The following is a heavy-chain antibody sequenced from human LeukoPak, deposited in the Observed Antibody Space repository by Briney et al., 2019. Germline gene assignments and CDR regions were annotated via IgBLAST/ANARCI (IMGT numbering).Heavy chain of an antibody. Sequence: PGGSLRLSCAASGFTFSSYSMNWVRQAPGKGLEWVSSISSSSSYIYYADSVKGRFTISRDNAKNPLYLQMNSLRAEDTAVYYCARDDYDILTGYYTVYFDYWGQGTLVTVSP. CDR1: GFTFSSYS. J-gene: IGHJ4*02. CDR2: ISSSSSYI. CDR3: ARDDYDILTGYYTVYFDY. D-gene: IGHD3-9*01. V-gene: IGHV3-21*01.